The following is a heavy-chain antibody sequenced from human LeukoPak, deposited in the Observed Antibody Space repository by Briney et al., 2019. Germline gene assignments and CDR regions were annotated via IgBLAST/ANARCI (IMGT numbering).Heavy chain of an antibody. CDR3: AKSQQWLPYYFDY. D-gene: IGHD6-19*01. J-gene: IGHJ4*02. V-gene: IGHV3-23*01. CDR2: ISGSGGST. Sequence: GGSLRLFCAASGFTFSSYAMSWVRQAPGKGLEWVSTISGSGGSTYYADSVKGRFTISRDNSKNTLYLQMNSLRAEDTAVYYCAKSQQWLPYYFDYWGQGTLVTVSS. CDR1: GFTFSSYA.